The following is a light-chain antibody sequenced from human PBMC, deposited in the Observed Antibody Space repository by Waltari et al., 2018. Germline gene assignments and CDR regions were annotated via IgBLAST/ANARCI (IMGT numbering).Light chain of an antibody. CDR2: YDS. V-gene: IGLV3-21*04. J-gene: IGLJ2*01. CDR3: QVWDSESDHVV. CDR1: NIGSKS. Sequence: SYVLTQPPSVSVAPGKTATISCGGNNIGSKSVQRSQHKAGQAPVLVIYYDSDRPSGIPERISGSNSGDTATLTISRVEAGDEASYYCQVWDSESDHVVYGGGTKLTVL.